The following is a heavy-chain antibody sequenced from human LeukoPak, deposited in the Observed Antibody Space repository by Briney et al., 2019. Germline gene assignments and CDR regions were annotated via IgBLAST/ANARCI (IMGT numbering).Heavy chain of an antibody. V-gene: IGHV6-1*01. CDR1: GGSISSNSAT. J-gene: IGHJ4*02. CDR3: ERRKDGGSYFDY. Sequence: SQTLSLTCASSGGSISSNSATWNWIRQSPARGLEWLGSTYYRWKWYNEYSVTGKGRMNINADTSKNPFSIRLNSVTPEGTAVYYCERRKDGGSYFDYWGQGTLVTVSS. CDR2: TYYRWKWYN. D-gene: IGHD4-23*01.